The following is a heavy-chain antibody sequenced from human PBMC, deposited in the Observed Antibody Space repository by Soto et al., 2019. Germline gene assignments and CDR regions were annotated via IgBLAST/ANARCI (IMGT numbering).Heavy chain of an antibody. D-gene: IGHD2-2*01. V-gene: IGHV4-4*07. Sequence: LSLTCTVSGGSIRGFYWSWIRQPAGKGLEWIGRMHSTGSANYSPSLKSRVTISIDMSKNQVSLKLTSVTAADTALYFCARASMPKAHFDYWGQGTLVTVSS. CDR2: MHSTGSA. CDR1: GGSIRGFY. CDR3: ARASMPKAHFDY. J-gene: IGHJ4*02.